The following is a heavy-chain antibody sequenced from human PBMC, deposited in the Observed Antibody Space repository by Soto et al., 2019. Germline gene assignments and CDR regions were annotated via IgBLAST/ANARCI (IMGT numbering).Heavy chain of an antibody. CDR3: AKPPGEWELLDRAYFDY. J-gene: IGHJ4*02. CDR1: GFTFSSYA. Sequence: GGSLRLSCAASGFTFSSYAMSWVRQAPGKGLEWVSAISGSGGSTYYADSVKGRFTISRDNSKNTLYLQMNSLRAEDTAVYYCAKPPGEWELLDRAYFDYWGQGTLVTVSS. V-gene: IGHV3-23*01. D-gene: IGHD1-26*01. CDR2: ISGSGGST.